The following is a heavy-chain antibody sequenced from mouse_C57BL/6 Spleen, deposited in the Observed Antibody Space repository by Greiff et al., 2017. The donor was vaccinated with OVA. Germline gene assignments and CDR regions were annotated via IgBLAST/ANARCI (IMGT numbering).Heavy chain of an antibody. V-gene: IGHV1-80*01. CDR2: IYPGDGDT. CDR1: GYAFSSYW. Sequence: VQLQESGAELVKPGASVKISCKASGYAFSSYWMNWVKQRPGKGLEWIGQIYPGDGDTNYNGKFKGKATLTADKSSSTAYMQRSSLTSEDSAVYFCARWGRSSPYYWGQGTTLTVSS. J-gene: IGHJ2*01. CDR3: ARWGRSSPYY. D-gene: IGHD1-1*01.